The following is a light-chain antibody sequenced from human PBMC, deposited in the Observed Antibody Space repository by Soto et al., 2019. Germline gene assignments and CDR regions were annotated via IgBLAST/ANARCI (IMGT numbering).Light chain of an antibody. Sequence: PGERVTLSCRASQRVSSSYLTWYQQKPGQAPRLLIYGASTSATGIPARFSGSGSGTDFTLTISSLQPEDFAVYYCQQDYNLPPLTFGGGTKVEIK. CDR2: GAS. CDR1: QRVSSSY. J-gene: IGKJ4*01. V-gene: IGKV3D-7*01. CDR3: QQDYNLPPLT.